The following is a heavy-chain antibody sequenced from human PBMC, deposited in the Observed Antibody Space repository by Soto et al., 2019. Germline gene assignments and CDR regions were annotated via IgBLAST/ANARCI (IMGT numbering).Heavy chain of an antibody. J-gene: IGHJ4*02. D-gene: IGHD5-12*01. CDR3: ARQRGYSGYVLDY. CDR2: IIPIFGRA. V-gene: IGHV1-69*13. Sequence: SVKVSCKASGGTFISDAISWVRQAPGQGLGWMGGIIPIFGRANYAQKFQGRVTITADESTSTAYMELSSLRSEDTAVYYCARQRGYSGYVLDYWGQGTLVTSPQ. CDR1: GGTFISDA.